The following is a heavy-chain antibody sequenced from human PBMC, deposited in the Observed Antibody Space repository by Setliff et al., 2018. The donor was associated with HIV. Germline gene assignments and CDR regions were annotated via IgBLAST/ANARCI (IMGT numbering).Heavy chain of an antibody. Sequence: AASVKVSCKASGYTFTDFYIHWVRQAPGQGLEWIGRINPKSGVADYLKKFQGRVTMTADTLSNTAHMELIRPRFDDTAVYYCARAHFLVAMTRNWFDPWGQGTLVTVS. CDR1: GYTFTDFY. CDR3: ARAHFLVAMTRNWFDP. J-gene: IGHJ5*02. D-gene: IGHD5-12*01. V-gene: IGHV1-2*06. CDR2: INPKSGVA.